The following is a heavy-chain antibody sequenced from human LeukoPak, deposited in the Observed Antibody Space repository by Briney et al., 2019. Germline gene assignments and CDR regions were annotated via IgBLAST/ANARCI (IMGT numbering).Heavy chain of an antibody. CDR3: AKDISVGATPYYFDY. CDR1: GFTFDDYA. J-gene: IGHJ4*02. V-gene: IGHV3-9*01. Sequence: HAGGSQRLSCAASGFTFDDYAMHWVRHAPGKGLEWVSGIIWNSDSIGYADSVKGRFTISRDNAKNSLYLQMNSLRAEDTALYYCAKDISVGATPYYFDYWGQGTLVTVSS. D-gene: IGHD1-26*01. CDR2: IIWNSDSI.